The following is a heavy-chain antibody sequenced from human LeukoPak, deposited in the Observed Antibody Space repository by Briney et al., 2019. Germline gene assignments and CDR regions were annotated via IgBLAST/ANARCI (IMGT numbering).Heavy chain of an antibody. Sequence: PGGSLRLSCAASGFTFSSYGMHWVRQAPGKGLEWVAFIRYDGSNKYYADSVKGRFTISRDNSKNTLYLQMNSLRAEDTAVYYCAKEDSIAEDFDYWGQGTLVTVSS. CDR1: GFTFSSYG. V-gene: IGHV3-30*02. CDR3: AKEDSIAEDFDY. J-gene: IGHJ4*02. CDR2: IRYDGSNK.